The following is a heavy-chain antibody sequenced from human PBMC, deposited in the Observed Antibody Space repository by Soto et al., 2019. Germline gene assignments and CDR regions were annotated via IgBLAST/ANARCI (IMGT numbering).Heavy chain of an antibody. V-gene: IGHV1-18*01. Sequence: QVQLVQSGAEVKKPGASVKVSCKASGYTFTSYGISWVRQAPGQGLEWMGWISAYNGDTNYAQKLQGRVTMTTDTSTSTAYMELRSLRSDDTAVYYCARDADIVVVPAAYRSLNYWGQGTLVTVSS. CDR1: GYTFTSYG. CDR3: ARDADIVVVPAAYRSLNY. D-gene: IGHD2-2*01. CDR2: ISAYNGDT. J-gene: IGHJ4*02.